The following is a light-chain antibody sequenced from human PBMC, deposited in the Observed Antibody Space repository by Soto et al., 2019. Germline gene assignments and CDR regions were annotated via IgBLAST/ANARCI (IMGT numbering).Light chain of an antibody. V-gene: IGKV1-17*03. Sequence: DIQMTQSPSAMSASVGDRVTITCRASQDIRNYLAWFQQKSGKVPKRLIYDASNRATGIPARFSGSGSGTEFTLIISSLEPEDFAVYYCQQRRNWPRTFGQGTKVEIK. CDR2: DAS. CDR3: QQRRNWPRT. J-gene: IGKJ1*01. CDR1: QDIRNY.